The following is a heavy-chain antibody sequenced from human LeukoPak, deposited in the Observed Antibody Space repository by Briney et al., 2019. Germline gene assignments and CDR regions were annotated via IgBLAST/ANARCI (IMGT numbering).Heavy chain of an antibody. V-gene: IGHV3-30*04. CDR3: ARTYYYGSGSLSPSGY. Sequence: GGSLRLSCAASGFTFSSYAMHWVRHAPGKGLEWVAVISYDGSNKYYADSVKGRFTISRDNSKNTLYLQMNGLRAEDRAVYYCARTYYYGSGSLSPSGYWGQGTLVTVSS. CDR2: ISYDGSNK. CDR1: GFTFSSYA. J-gene: IGHJ4*02. D-gene: IGHD3-10*01.